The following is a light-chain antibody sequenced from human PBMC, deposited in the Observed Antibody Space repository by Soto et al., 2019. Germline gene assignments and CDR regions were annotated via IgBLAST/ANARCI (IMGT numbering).Light chain of an antibody. Sequence: DIVMTQSPDSLAVSLGERATINCKSSQSVLYSSNNKNYLAWYQQKPGQPPKLLIYWASTRESGVPDRFSGIGSRTESTLTISSQPAEDVAGYYWQHSHSSWTFVQGTKVEIK. V-gene: IGKV4-1*01. CDR2: WAS. CDR1: QSVLYSSNNKNY. CDR3: QHSHSSWT. J-gene: IGKJ1*01.